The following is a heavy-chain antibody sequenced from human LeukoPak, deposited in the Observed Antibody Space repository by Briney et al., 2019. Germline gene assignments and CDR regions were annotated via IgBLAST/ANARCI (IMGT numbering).Heavy chain of an antibody. CDR1: GYTFTGYY. D-gene: IGHD3-22*01. V-gene: IGHV1-18*04. Sequence: ASVKVSCKASGYTFTGYYMHWVRQAPGQGLEWMGWISAYNGNTNYAQKLQGRVTMTTDTSTSTAYMELRSLRSDDTAVYYCARERRYYDSSGYYGPNAFDIWGQGTMVTVSS. CDR2: ISAYNGNT. CDR3: ARERRYYDSSGYYGPNAFDI. J-gene: IGHJ3*02.